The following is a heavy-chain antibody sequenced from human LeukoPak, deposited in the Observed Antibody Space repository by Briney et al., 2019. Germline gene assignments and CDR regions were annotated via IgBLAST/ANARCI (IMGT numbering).Heavy chain of an antibody. D-gene: IGHD3-10*01. V-gene: IGHV3-23*01. Sequence: GGSLRLSCAASGFTFGSYAMNWVRQAPGKGLEWVSVTGASGGSTYYADSVKGRFTISRDNSKNTLYPQMTSLRPEDTAVYYCAKDFGPRVDAFDIWGQGTMVTVSS. CDR1: GFTFGSYA. CDR2: TGASGGST. CDR3: AKDFGPRVDAFDI. J-gene: IGHJ3*02.